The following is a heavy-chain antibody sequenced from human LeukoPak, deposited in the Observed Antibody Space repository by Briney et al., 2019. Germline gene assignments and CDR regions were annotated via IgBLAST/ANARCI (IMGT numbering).Heavy chain of an antibody. CDR3: ARRNYYDSSGYYGY. D-gene: IGHD3-22*01. CDR2: IIPIFGTA. CDR1: GGTFSSYA. J-gene: IGHJ4*02. Sequence: SVKVSCKASGGTFSSYAISWVRQAPGQGLEWMGGIIPIFGTANYAQKLQGRVTITADKSTSTACMELSSLRSEDTAVYYCARRNYYDSSGYYGYWGQGTLVTVSS. V-gene: IGHV1-69*06.